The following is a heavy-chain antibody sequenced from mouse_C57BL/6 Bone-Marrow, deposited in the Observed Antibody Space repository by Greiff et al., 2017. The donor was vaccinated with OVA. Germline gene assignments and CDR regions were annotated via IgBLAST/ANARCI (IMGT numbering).Heavy chain of an antibody. CDR1: GYTFTTYP. CDR3: ARGISNYDYYAMDY. J-gene: IGHJ4*01. CDR2: FHPYNDDT. Sequence: QVQLQQSGAELVKPGASVKMSCKASGYTFTTYPIEWMKQNHGKSLEWIGNFHPYNDDTKYNEKFKGKATLTVEKYSLTVYLELSRLTSDDSAVYYCARGISNYDYYAMDYWGQGTSVTVSS. V-gene: IGHV1-47*01. D-gene: IGHD2-5*01.